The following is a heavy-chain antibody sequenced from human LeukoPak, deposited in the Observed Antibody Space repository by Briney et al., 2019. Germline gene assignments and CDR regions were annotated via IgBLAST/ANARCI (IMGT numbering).Heavy chain of an antibody. D-gene: IGHD6-13*01. CDR3: ARDDSSSWPGYFDY. CDR1: GFTFSSYE. CDR2: ISSSGSTI. Sequence: GGSLRLSCAASGFTFSSYEMIWLRQAPGKGLEWVSYISSSGSTIYYADSVTGRFTSTRDNAKNSLYLQMNSLRAEDTAVYYCARDDSSSWPGYFDYGGQGTLVTVSS. J-gene: IGHJ4*02. V-gene: IGHV3-48*03.